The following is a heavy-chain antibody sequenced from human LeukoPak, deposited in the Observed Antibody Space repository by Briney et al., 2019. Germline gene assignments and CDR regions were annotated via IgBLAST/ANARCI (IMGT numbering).Heavy chain of an antibody. D-gene: IGHD2-15*01. Sequence: PGGSLRLSCAASGFTFSSYAMSWVRQAPGKGLEWVSAISGSGGSTYYADSVKGRFTISRDNSKNTLYLQMNSLRAEDTAVYYCARDVVVVAAVQYYYYMDVWGKGTTVTVSS. J-gene: IGHJ6*03. CDR2: ISGSGGST. CDR1: GFTFSSYA. CDR3: ARDVVVVAAVQYYYYMDV. V-gene: IGHV3-23*01.